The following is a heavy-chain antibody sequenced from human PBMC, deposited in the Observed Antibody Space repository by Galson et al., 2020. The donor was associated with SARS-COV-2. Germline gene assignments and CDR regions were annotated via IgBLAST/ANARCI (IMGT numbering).Heavy chain of an antibody. Sequence: ASVKVFCKASGYTFTSYAMHWVRQAPGQRLEWMGWINAGNGNTKYSQKFQGRVTITRDTSASTAYMELSSLRSEDTAVYYCARALPGSYWLRGYYFDYWGQGTLVTVSS. CDR1: GYTFTSYA. D-gene: IGHD1-26*01. CDR3: ARALPGSYWLRGYYFDY. V-gene: IGHV1-3*01. J-gene: IGHJ4*02. CDR2: INAGNGNT.